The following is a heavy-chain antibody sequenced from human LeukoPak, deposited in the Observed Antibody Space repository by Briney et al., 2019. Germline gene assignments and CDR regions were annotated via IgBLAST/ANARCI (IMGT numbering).Heavy chain of an antibody. CDR3: ARVLPAYDILTGYYKGDAFDI. V-gene: IGHV4-34*01. D-gene: IGHD3-9*01. J-gene: IGHJ3*02. CDR1: GGSFSGYY. CDR2: INHSGST. Sequence: SETLSLTCAVYGGSFSGYYWSWIRQPPGKGLEWIGEINHSGSTNYNPSLKSRVTISVDTSKNQFSLKLNSVTAADTVVYYCARVLPAYDILTGYYKGDAFDIWGQGTMVTVSS.